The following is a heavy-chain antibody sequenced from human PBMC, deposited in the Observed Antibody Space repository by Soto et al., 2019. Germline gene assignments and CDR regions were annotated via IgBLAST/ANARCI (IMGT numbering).Heavy chain of an antibody. V-gene: IGHV3-23*01. J-gene: IGHJ5*02. Sequence: ESGGGLVKPGGSLRLSCAASGFTFTSYAMTWVRQAPGKGLEWVSVVIGSGSRTYYADSVKDRFTISRDNFKNTLYLQMNSLRAEDTAVYYCARDRGVARGWFDPWGQGTLVTVSS. CDR2: VIGSGSRT. CDR3: ARDRGVARGWFDP. D-gene: IGHD5-12*01. CDR1: GFTFTSYA.